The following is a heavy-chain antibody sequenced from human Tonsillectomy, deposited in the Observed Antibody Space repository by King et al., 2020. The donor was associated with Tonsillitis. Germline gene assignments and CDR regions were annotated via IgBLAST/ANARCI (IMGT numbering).Heavy chain of an antibody. V-gene: IGHV5-10-1*03. D-gene: IGHD6-13*01. CDR2: IDPSDSYT. CDR3: ATQQQLAYYYYYGMDV. Sequence: QLVQSGAEVKKPGESLRISCKGSGYSFTSYWISWVRQMPGKGLEWMGRIDPSDSYTNYSPSFQGHVTISADKSISTAYLQWSSLKASDTAMYYCATQQQLAYYYYYGMDVWGQGTTVTGSS. J-gene: IGHJ6*02. CDR1: GYSFTSYW.